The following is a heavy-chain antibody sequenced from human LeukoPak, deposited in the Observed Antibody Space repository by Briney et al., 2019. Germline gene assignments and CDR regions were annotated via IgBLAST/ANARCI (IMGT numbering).Heavy chain of an antibody. J-gene: IGHJ4*02. CDR2: IRSKAYGGTT. D-gene: IGHD4-17*01. V-gene: IGHV3-49*04. CDR1: GFTFGDYA. CDR3: TRAPGYGDYVFYFDY. Sequence: GGSLRLSCKASGFTFGDYAMSWVRQAPGKGLEWVGFIRSKAYGGTTEYAASVKGRFTISRDDSKSIAYLQMNSLKTEDTAVYYCTRAPGYGDYVFYFDYWGQGTLVTVSS.